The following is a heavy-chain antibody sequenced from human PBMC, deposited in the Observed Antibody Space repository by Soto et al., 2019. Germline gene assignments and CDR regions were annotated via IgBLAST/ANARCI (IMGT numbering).Heavy chain of an antibody. Sequence: TLSLTCIVSVAALNSGNYYWVWIRQVPGKGLEWIGHIYVTGAVDYNPSLRDRITISQDTSERQFSLNLRLVTAADTAVYYCARLRIATNNYKWFDPWGQGTLVTVPS. J-gene: IGHJ5*02. CDR2: IYVTGAV. V-gene: IGHV4-31*03. CDR1: VAALNSGNYY. D-gene: IGHD2-21*01. CDR3: ARLRIATNNYKWFDP.